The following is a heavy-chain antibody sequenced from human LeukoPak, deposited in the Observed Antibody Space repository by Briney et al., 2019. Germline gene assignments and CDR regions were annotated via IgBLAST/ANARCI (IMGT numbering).Heavy chain of an antibody. Sequence: GASLQISCKGSGYSFSSYWIGWVRQMPGKGLEWMGIIYPGDSDTTYSPSFQGQVTISADKSISTAYLQWSSLEASDTAMYFCARSGYDYFYYYAMDIWGKGTTVTVSS. D-gene: IGHD5-12*01. CDR1: GYSFSSYW. CDR3: ARSGYDYFYYYAMDI. CDR2: IYPGDSDT. J-gene: IGHJ6*04. V-gene: IGHV5-51*01.